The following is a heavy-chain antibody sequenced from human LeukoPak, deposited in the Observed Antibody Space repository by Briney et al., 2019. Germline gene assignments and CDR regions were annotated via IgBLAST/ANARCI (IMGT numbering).Heavy chain of an antibody. CDR2: ISYDACNK. CDR1: GFTFSTYG. Sequence: GGSLRLSCAAPGFTFSTYGMRWVRQAPGKGLEWVTFISYDACNKYYVDSVKGRFTISRENSKSMLYLQMYSLRAKDTAVYYCAKDNIHCSSTRRYSGYYAMDVWGKGTTVTVSS. CDR3: AKDNIHCSSTRRYSGYYAMDV. V-gene: IGHV3-30*18. J-gene: IGHJ6*04. D-gene: IGHD2-2*01.